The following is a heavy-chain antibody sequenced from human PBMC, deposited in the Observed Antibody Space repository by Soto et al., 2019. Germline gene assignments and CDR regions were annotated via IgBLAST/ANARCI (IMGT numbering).Heavy chain of an antibody. CDR3: ARADCTGAYCYSWPFNYGVDV. D-gene: IGHD2-15*01. V-gene: IGHV3-33*01. CDR1: GFTFNIYD. J-gene: IGHJ6*02. Sequence: GGSLRLSCTTAGFTFNIYDMHWVSKAPCKGLERVAIIWYDGSNKYYADTVKGRFTISRDNSKNTLYLQMNSLRAEDTALYYCARADCTGAYCYSWPFNYGVDVWGQGT. CDR2: IWYDGSNK.